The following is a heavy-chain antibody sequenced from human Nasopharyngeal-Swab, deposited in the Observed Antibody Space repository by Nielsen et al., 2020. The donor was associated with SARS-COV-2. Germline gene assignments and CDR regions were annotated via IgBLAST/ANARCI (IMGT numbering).Heavy chain of an antibody. Sequence: GSLRLSCVVSGGSISGSHWWSWVRQPPGKGLEWIGEIYHSGSTNYNPSLESRVTVSVDNSKNQFSLKLTSVTAADTAVYYCARGDYGDVRDAFDIWGLGTMVTVSS. CDR2: IYHSGST. D-gene: IGHD4-17*01. CDR1: GGSISGSHW. CDR3: ARGDYGDVRDAFDI. V-gene: IGHV4-4*02. J-gene: IGHJ3*02.